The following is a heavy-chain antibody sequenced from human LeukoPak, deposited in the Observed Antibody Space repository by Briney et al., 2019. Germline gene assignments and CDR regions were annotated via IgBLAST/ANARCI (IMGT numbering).Heavy chain of an antibody. V-gene: IGHV3-30*03. Sequence: GRSLRLSCAPSGFTFSRHGMHWVRQAPGKGLEWVAIISNDGSRKYYAHSVEGRFTISRDNAKNTLYLQVNGLRVDDTAVYYCAGDGHYGMYVWGQGTTVTVSS. J-gene: IGHJ6*02. CDR3: AGDGHYGMYV. D-gene: IGHD5-24*01. CDR1: GFTFSRHG. CDR2: ISNDGSRK.